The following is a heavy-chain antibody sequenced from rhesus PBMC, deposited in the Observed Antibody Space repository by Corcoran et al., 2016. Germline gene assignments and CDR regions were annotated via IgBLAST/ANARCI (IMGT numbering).Heavy chain of an antibody. CDR3: ARHEWPDDAFDF. V-gene: IGHV4-122*02. CDR2: ISYSGST. Sequence: QVQLQESGPGLVKPSETLSLTCAVSGGSISSSYIYWSWSRQAPGKGLEWIGYISYSGSTRYNPSLKSRVTISRATSKNQFSLKLSSVTAADTAVYYCARHEWPDDAFDFWGQGLRVTVSS. D-gene: IGHD2-33*01. J-gene: IGHJ3*01. CDR1: GGSISSSYIY.